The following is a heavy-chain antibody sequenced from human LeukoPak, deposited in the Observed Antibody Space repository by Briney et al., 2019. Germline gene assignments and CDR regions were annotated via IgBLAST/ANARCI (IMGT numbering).Heavy chain of an antibody. V-gene: IGHV3-30-3*01. D-gene: IGHD3-10*01. Sequence: GGSLRLSCAASGFTFSSYAMHWVRQAPGKGLEGVAVISYDGSNKYYADSVKGRFTISRDNSKNTLYLQMNSLRAEDTAVYYCARGFFAGSGFDYWGQGTLVTVSS. CDR3: ARGFFAGSGFDY. CDR2: ISYDGSNK. CDR1: GFTFSSYA. J-gene: IGHJ4*02.